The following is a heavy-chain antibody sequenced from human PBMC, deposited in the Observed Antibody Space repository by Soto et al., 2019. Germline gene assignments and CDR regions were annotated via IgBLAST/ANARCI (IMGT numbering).Heavy chain of an antibody. CDR2: MNPDSGNT. CDR1: GYTFTSYD. Sequence: QVQLVQSGAEVKKPGASVKVSRKASGYTFTSYDINWVRQATGQGLEWMGWMNPDSGNTGYAQKFQGRVTMTRNTSISTAYMELSSLRSEDTAVYYCAREWFGEFYYYGMDVWGQGTTVTVSS. CDR3: AREWFGEFYYYGMDV. J-gene: IGHJ6*02. V-gene: IGHV1-8*01. D-gene: IGHD3-10*01.